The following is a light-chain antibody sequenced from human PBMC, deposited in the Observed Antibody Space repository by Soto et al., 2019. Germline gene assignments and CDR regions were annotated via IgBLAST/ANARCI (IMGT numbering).Light chain of an antibody. CDR1: SSNIGAGYD. CDR2: GNS. Sequence: QSVLTQPPSVSGAPGQRVTISCTGSSSNIGAGYDVHWYQQLPGTAPKLLIYGNSNRPSGVPDRFSGSKSGTLASLAITGLQAEDEADYYCQSYDSSLSGYVFGGGTKLTVL. CDR3: QSYDSSLSGYV. V-gene: IGLV1-40*01. J-gene: IGLJ3*02.